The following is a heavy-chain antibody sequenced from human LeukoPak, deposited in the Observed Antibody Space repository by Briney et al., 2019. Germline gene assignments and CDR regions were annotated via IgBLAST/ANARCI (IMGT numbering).Heavy chain of an antibody. Sequence: GGSLRLSCAASGFTFSSYSMNWVRQAPGKGLEWVSYIGTSSSTIYYADSVKGRFTISRDNAKNSLYLQMNSLRDGDTAVYYCARHDYGGNSGDYWGQGTLATVSS. CDR2: IGTSSSTI. D-gene: IGHD4-23*01. V-gene: IGHV3-48*02. CDR1: GFTFSSYS. CDR3: ARHDYGGNSGDY. J-gene: IGHJ4*02.